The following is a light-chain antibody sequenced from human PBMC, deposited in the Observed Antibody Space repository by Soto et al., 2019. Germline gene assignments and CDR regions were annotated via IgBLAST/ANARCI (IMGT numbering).Light chain of an antibody. Sequence: EIVMTQSQATLSVSPGERATLSCRASQSVSSNLAWYQQKPGQAPRLLIYGASARATGIPARFSGSGSGTEFTLTISSLQSGDFAVYYCQQYNNWPPMAFGQGTKVEIK. CDR3: QQYNNWPPMA. V-gene: IGKV3-15*01. J-gene: IGKJ1*01. CDR1: QSVSSN. CDR2: GAS.